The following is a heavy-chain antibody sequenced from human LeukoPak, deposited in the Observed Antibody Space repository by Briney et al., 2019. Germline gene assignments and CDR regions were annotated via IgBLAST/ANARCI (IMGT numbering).Heavy chain of an antibody. D-gene: IGHD2-2*01. CDR1: GGTFSSYA. CDR3: ARDNAPASQSFQH. J-gene: IGHJ1*01. CDR2: INPSGGST. Sequence: ASVKVSCKASGGTFSSYAISWVRQAPGQGLEWMGIINPSGGSTSYAQKFQGRVTMTRDTSTSTVYMELSSLRSEDTAVYYCARDNAPASQSFQHWGQGTLVTVSS. V-gene: IGHV1-46*01.